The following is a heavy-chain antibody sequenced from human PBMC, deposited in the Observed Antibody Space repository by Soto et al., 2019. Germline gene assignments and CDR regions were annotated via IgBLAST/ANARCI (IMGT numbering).Heavy chain of an antibody. J-gene: IGHJ5*02. CDR1: GGSISRSTYY. CDR3: ARMLGGDYESGWFDP. CDR2: IYYSGST. Sequence: PSETLSLTCTVSGGSISRSTYYWGWIRQPPGKGLEWIGYIYYSGSTNYNPSLKSRVTISVDTSKNQFSLKLSSVTAADTAVYYCARMLGGDYESGWFDPWGQGTLVTVSS. D-gene: IGHD4-17*01. V-gene: IGHV4-61*05.